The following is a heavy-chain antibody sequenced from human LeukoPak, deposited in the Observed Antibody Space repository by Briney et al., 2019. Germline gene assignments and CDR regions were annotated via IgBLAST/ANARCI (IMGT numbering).Heavy chain of an antibody. CDR1: GFTFSTYG. V-gene: IGHV3-30*02. Sequence: GGSLRLSCAASGFTFSTYGMHWVRQAPGKGLEWVAFIRDDGSNKYYADSVKGRFTISRDNAKNSLYLQMNSLRAEDTALYHCAREVDYYMDVWGKGTTVTVSS. D-gene: IGHD1-26*01. CDR3: AREVDYYMDV. J-gene: IGHJ6*03. CDR2: IRDDGSNK.